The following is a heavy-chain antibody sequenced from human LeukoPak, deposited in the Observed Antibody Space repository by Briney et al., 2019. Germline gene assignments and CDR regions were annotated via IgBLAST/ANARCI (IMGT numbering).Heavy chain of an antibody. Sequence: ASVKVSCKASGYTFTSYYMHWLRQAPGQGLDWMGIINPSGRSTSYAQKFQGRVTMTRDMSTTTVYMELSSLRSEDTAVYYCARGYYYDSSVSGDAFDIWGQGTMVTVSS. D-gene: IGHD3-22*01. J-gene: IGHJ3*02. CDR1: GYTFTSYY. V-gene: IGHV1-46*01. CDR3: ARGYYYDSSVSGDAFDI. CDR2: INPSGRST.